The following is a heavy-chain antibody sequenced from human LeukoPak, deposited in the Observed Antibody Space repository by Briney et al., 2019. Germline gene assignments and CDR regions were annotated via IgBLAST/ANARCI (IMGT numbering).Heavy chain of an antibody. Sequence: PGGSLRLSCAASGFTFSSYAMYWVRQAPGKGLEWVSGIFGSGGSTHYADSVKGRFTISRDNSKNTAYLQMNSLRAEDTVVYYCAKTTTGYSSGRFPGWPVDYWGQGTLVTVSS. CDR1: GFTFSSYA. CDR3: AKTTTGYSSGRFPGWPVDY. J-gene: IGHJ4*02. V-gene: IGHV3-23*01. D-gene: IGHD6-19*01. CDR2: IFGSGGST.